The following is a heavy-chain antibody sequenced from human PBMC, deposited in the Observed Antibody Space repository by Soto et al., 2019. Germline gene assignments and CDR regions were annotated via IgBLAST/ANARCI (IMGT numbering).Heavy chain of an antibody. J-gene: IGHJ4*02. CDR3: ARGGRTHWRYSDS. Sequence: PGGSLRLSWAAAGFTSSDYYMGWVRQAPGMGLEWVARTRNKVNSYTTEYAASVKGRFTISRGGPKNSVYLLMNSLKPEDTPVYSRARGGRTHWRYSDSGGQGPLVTVSP. V-gene: IGHV3-72*01. CDR2: TRNKVNSYTT. CDR1: GFTSSDYY. D-gene: IGHD1-1*01.